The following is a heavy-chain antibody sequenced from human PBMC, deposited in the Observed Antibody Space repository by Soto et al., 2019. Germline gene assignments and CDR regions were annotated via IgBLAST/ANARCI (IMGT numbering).Heavy chain of an antibody. Sequence: QVQLQESGPGLVKPSETLSLTCTVSGGSISSYYWNWIRQPPGKGLEWIGYIYYSGSTNYNPSLTSRVTISVDTSKNQFSLKLSSVTAADTAVYYCAREGLTGTIGLYYYYGLDVWGQGTTVTVSS. CDR1: GGSISSYY. CDR3: AREGLTGTIGLYYYYGLDV. V-gene: IGHV4-59*01. J-gene: IGHJ6*02. CDR2: IYYSGST. D-gene: IGHD1-7*01.